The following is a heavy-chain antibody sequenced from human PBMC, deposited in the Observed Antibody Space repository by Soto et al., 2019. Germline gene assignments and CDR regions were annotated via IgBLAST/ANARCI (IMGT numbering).Heavy chain of an antibody. V-gene: IGHV4-59*01. CDR2: IYYSGST. CDR3: ARIGREDFWSGYGNRPMDV. CDR1: GGSISSYY. Sequence: SETLSLTCTVSGGSISSYYWSWIRQPPGKGLEWIGYIYYSGSTNYNPSLKSRVTISVDTSKNQFSLKLSSVTAADTAVYYCARIGREDFWSGYGNRPMDVWGQGTTVTVSS. J-gene: IGHJ6*02. D-gene: IGHD3-3*01.